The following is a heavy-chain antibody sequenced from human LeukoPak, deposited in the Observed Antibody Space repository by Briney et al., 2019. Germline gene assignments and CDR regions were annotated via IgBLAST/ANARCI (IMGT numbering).Heavy chain of an antibody. D-gene: IGHD5-24*01. Sequence: PGGSLRLSCAASGFTFSSYAMSWVRQAPGKGLEWVSAITNSGGTTYYADSVKGRFTISRDNSKNTLYLQMNSLRAEDTAVYYCVISYVLERDGYFDPRGQGILVTVSS. V-gene: IGHV3-23*01. J-gene: IGHJ5*02. CDR2: ITNSGGTT. CDR3: VISYVLERDGYFDP. CDR1: GFTFSSYA.